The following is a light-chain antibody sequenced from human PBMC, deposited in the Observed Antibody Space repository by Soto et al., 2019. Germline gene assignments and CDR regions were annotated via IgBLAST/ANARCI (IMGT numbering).Light chain of an antibody. CDR3: SSYASSSTWV. J-gene: IGLJ3*02. CDR2: DVS. Sequence: QSALTQPASVSGSPGQSITISCTGTSSDVGGYNYVSWYQQHPGKAPQLMIYDVSNRPSGVSNRFSGSKSGNTASLTISGLQAEDEADYYCSSYASSSTWVFGGGTKVTVL. V-gene: IGLV2-14*01. CDR1: SSDVGGYNY.